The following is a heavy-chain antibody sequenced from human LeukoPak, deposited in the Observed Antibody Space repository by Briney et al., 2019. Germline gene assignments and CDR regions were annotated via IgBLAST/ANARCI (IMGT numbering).Heavy chain of an antibody. CDR1: GFTFSSYG. J-gene: IGHJ6*02. D-gene: IGHD4-17*01. V-gene: IGHV3-30*18. Sequence: GGSLRLSCAASGFTFSSYGMHWVRQAPGKGLEWVAVISYDGSNKYYADSVKGRFTISRDNSKNTLYLQMNSLRAEDTAVYYCAKDLDNPNDYGDYKAYYYGMDGWGQGTTVTVSS. CDR3: AKDLDNPNDYGDYKAYYYGMDG. CDR2: ISYDGSNK.